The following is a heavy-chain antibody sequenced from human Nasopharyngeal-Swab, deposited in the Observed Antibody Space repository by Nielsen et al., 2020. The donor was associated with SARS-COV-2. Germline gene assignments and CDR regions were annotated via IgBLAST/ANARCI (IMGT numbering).Heavy chain of an antibody. D-gene: IGHD6-13*01. Sequence: GGSLRLSCAASGFTFSSYAMHWVRQAPGKGLEWVAVISYDGSKKYYADSVKGRFTISRDNSKNTLYLQMNSLRAEDTAVYYCARDQGSSWYTYYCYYGMDVWGQGTTVTVSS. CDR1: GFTFSSYA. J-gene: IGHJ6*02. V-gene: IGHV3-30-3*01. CDR3: ARDQGSSWYTYYCYYGMDV. CDR2: ISYDGSKK.